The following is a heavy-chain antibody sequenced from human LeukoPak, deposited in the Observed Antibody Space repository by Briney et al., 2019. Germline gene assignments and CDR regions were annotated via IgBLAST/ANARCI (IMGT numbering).Heavy chain of an antibody. J-gene: IGHJ4*02. Sequence: GGSLRLSCAASGFTFTNYWMHWVRQAPGKGLVWVSRVNSDGSSTSYADSVKGRFTISRDNSKNTLYLQMNSLRAEDTAVYYCASSSGYYYDLDYWGQGTLVTVSS. CDR3: ASSSGYYYDLDY. CDR2: VNSDGSST. CDR1: GFTFTNYW. D-gene: IGHD3-22*01. V-gene: IGHV3-74*01.